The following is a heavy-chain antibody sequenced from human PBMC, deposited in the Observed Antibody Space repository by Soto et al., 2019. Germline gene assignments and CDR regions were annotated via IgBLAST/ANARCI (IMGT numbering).Heavy chain of an antibody. V-gene: IGHV3-7*03. CDR2: INPEGSVG. CDR1: GFTFSTYW. CDR3: AGWGGHDKTY. D-gene: IGHD3-16*01. Sequence: EVQLLGSGGGLVQPGGSLRLSCVGSGFTFSTYWMNWVRQAPGMGLEWVANINPEGSVGRYVDSVKGRFTTSRDNAKNSLYLQMSSLRADDTAVYFCAGWGGHDKTYWGQGILVTVSS. J-gene: IGHJ4*02.